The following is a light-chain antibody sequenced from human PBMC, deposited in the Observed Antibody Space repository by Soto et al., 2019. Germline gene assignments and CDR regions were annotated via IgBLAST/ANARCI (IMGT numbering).Light chain of an antibody. V-gene: IGKV3-20*01. J-gene: IGKJ1*01. Sequence: EIVLTQSPGTLSLSPGERGTLSCRASQSVSSSYLAWYQQKPGQSPRLLIYGSSSRATGIPVRFSGSGSETDFTLTISRLEPEDFAVYYCQQYGSSPWTFGQGTKVEIK. CDR3: QQYGSSPWT. CDR1: QSVSSSY. CDR2: GSS.